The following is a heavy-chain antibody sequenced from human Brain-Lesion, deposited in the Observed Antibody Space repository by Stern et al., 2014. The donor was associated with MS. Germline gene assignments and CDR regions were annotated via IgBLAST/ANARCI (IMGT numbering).Heavy chain of an antibody. CDR3: ARGHTSGYYNFDY. J-gene: IGHJ4*02. V-gene: IGHV1-18*01. D-gene: IGHD3-22*01. Sequence: VQLVESGAEVKKPGASVKVSCKPSGYTFTSYAITWVRQAPGQGLELMGWISTYNGNTNYVQKLQGRVTMTTDTSTSTAYMELRSLRSDDTAVYYCARGHTSGYYNFDYWGQGTLVTVS. CDR1: GYTFTSYA. CDR2: ISTYNGNT.